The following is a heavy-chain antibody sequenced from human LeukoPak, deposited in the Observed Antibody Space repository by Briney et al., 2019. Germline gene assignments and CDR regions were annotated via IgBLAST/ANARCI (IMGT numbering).Heavy chain of an antibody. V-gene: IGHV3-53*01. Sequence: GGSLRLSCAASGFSFSGFSFSSYSMNWVRQAPGKGLEWVSLIYSGDSTYYADSVKGRFTISRDNSKNTLYLQMNSLRADDTAVYFCARRLRWGVDFDIWVQRTMVTVSS. CDR1: GFSFSGFS. CDR3: ARRLRWGVDFDI. CDR2: IYSGDST. D-gene: IGHD4-23*01. J-gene: IGHJ3*02.